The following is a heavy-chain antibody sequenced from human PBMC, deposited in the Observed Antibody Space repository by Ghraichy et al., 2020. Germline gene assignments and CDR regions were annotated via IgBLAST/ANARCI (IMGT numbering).Heavy chain of an antibody. CDR2: IYYSGST. D-gene: IGHD5-18*01. CDR1: GGSISSSSYY. CDR3: ARRGYSYGSAFDY. V-gene: IGHV4-39*01. J-gene: IGHJ4*02. Sequence: SETLSLTCTVSGGSISSSSYYWGWIRQPPGKGLEWIGSIYYSGSTYYNPSLKSRVTISVDTSKNQFSLKLSSVTAADTAVYYCARRGYSYGSAFDYWGQGTLVTVSS.